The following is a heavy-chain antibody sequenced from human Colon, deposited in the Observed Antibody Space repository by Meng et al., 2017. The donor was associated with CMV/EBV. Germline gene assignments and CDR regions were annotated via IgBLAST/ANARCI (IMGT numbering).Heavy chain of an antibody. Sequence: SETLSLTCNVSGGSISSTSYYWAWIRQSPGKGLEWIGSVYYSGSTYSNPSLKSRVSVSMDTSKNQLSLKLDSVTAADTAVYYCAREDYGVGSFDYWGQGMLVTVSS. CDR3: AREDYGVGSFDY. J-gene: IGHJ4*02. CDR2: VYYSGST. CDR1: GGSISSTSYY. D-gene: IGHD4/OR15-4a*01. V-gene: IGHV4-39*07.